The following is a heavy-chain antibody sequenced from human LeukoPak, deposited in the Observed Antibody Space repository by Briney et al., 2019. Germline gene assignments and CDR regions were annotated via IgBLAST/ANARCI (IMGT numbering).Heavy chain of an antibody. Sequence: SETLSLTCSVSGGSISSYYWNWIRQPAGKGLEWIGRIYSSGSSNYNPPLKTRVTMSVDMSKNQFSLKLSSVTAADTAVYYCARESGGKPRQFDYWGQGTLVTVSS. CDR3: ARESGGKPRQFDY. V-gene: IGHV4-4*07. CDR1: GGSISSYY. CDR2: IYSSGSS. J-gene: IGHJ4*02. D-gene: IGHD3-10*01.